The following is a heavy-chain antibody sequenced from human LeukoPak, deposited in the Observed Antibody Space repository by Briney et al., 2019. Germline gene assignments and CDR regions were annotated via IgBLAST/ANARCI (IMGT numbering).Heavy chain of an antibody. CDR3: ASILPHY. D-gene: IGHD2-21*01. Sequence: PGGSLRLSCAASKFTFSSYAMSWVRQAPGKGLEWVGRIRSKANSDTTDYAASVKGRFTVSRDDSKNSLYLQMNSLKTEDTAVYYCASILPHYWGQGILVTVSS. V-gene: IGHV3-72*01. CDR1: KFTFSSYA. J-gene: IGHJ4*02. CDR2: IRSKANSDTT.